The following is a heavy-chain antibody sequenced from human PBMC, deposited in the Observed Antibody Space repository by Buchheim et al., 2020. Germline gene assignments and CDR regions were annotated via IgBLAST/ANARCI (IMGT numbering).Heavy chain of an antibody. J-gene: IGHJ4*02. CDR1: GFTFSSYA. CDR3: ARGNGGSYYVY. CDR2: ISYDGSNK. Sequence: QVQLVESGGGVVQPGRSLRLSCAASGFTFSSYAMHWVRQAPGKGLEWVAVISYDGSNKYYADSVKGRFTISRDNSKNTLYLQMNSLRAEDTAVYYCARGNGGSYYVYWGQGTL. V-gene: IGHV3-30-3*01. D-gene: IGHD1-26*01.